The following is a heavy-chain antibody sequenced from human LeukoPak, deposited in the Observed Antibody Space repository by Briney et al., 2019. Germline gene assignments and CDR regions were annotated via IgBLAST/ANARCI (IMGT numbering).Heavy chain of an antibody. CDR2: INPNSGGT. V-gene: IGHV1-2*02. CDR3: ALLKEQLALGFDY. D-gene: IGHD6-13*01. J-gene: IGHJ4*02. Sequence: ASVKVSCKASGYTFTGYYMHWVRQAPGQGLEWMGWINPNSGGTNYAQKFQGRVTMTRDTSISTAYMELSRLRSDDTAVYYCALLKEQLALGFDYWGQGTLVTVSS. CDR1: GYTFTGYY.